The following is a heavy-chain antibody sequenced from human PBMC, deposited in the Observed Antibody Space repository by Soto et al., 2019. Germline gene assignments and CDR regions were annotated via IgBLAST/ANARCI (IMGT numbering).Heavy chain of an antibody. CDR2: ISDDVNNI. Sequence: VQLVESGGGVVHPGRSLRLSCAASGFTFSNYAMHWVRQAPGKGLEWVAVISDDVNNIYYVDSVKGRFTISRDNSKNMLYLQMNSLRTEDTAVYYCAKVREDVGLLVALDYWGQGTLVTVSS. D-gene: IGHD2-8*01. J-gene: IGHJ4*02. CDR3: AKVREDVGLLVALDY. CDR1: GFTFSNYA. V-gene: IGHV3-30*18.